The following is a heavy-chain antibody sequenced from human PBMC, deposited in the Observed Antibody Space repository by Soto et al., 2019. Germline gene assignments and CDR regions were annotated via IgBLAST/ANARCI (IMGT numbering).Heavy chain of an antibody. Sequence: EVQLVESGGGLVKPGGSLRLSCAASGFSLSSFTMNWVRQAPGKGLEWVSSIDTSTTYKFYADSVTGRFTISRDNAKKSVYLQMKSLRAEDTAVYYCARETGSYRWNDGLMAVWGQGTTVTVSS. CDR1: GFSLSSFT. J-gene: IGHJ6*02. D-gene: IGHD1-1*01. CDR3: ARETGSYRWNDGLMAV. V-gene: IGHV3-21*01. CDR2: IDTSTTYK.